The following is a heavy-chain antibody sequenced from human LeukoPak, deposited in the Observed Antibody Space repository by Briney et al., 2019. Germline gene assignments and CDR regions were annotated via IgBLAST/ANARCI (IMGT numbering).Heavy chain of an antibody. CDR1: GFTFSSYS. J-gene: IGHJ4*02. Sequence: GGSLRLSCAASGFTFSSYSMNWVRQAPGKGLEWVSYISSSSSTIYYADSVKGRFTISRDNAKNSLYLQMNSLRAEDTAVYYCARGRDSSGWCVGYWGQGTLVTVSS. V-gene: IGHV3-48*01. CDR2: ISSSSSTI. CDR3: ARGRDSSGWCVGY. D-gene: IGHD6-19*01.